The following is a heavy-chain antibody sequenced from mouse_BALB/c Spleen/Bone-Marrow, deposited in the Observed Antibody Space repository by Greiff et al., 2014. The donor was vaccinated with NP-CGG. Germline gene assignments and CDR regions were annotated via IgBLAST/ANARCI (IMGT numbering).Heavy chain of an antibody. J-gene: IGHJ2*01. D-gene: IGHD3-1*01. Sequence: VQLQQSGAEFAKPGASVRLSCKASGYTFTRFYIHWVKQRPGQDLEWIGEIDPSGSYINYNQKFKGKATLTVDKSSSTAYMQLSSLTSEDSALYYCARWGYLDYWGQGTTLTVSS. CDR1: GYTFTRFY. CDR3: ARWGYLDY. V-gene: IGHV1-69*02. CDR2: IDPSGSYI.